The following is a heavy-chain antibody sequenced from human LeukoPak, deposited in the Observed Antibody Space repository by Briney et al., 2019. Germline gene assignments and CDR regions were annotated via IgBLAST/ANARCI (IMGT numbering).Heavy chain of an antibody. CDR2: ISHIGRT. CDR1: GDSFSSHY. CDR3: ARDLVTVTKGFDI. V-gene: IGHV4-59*11. Sequence: SETLSLTCAVSGDSFSSHYWTWIRQSPGTGLEWIGYISHIGRTNYNPSLKSRVTISIDTSKNQFSLKLRSVTAADTAVYYCARDLVTVTKGFDIWGQGTMVTVSS. D-gene: IGHD4-17*01. J-gene: IGHJ3*02.